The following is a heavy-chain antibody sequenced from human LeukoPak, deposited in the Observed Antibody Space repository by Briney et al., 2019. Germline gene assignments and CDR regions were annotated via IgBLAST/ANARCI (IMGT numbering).Heavy chain of an antibody. Sequence: GRSLILSCAASGFTFSSYGMHWVRQAPGKGLEWVAVIWYDGSNKYYADSVKGRFTISRDNSKNTLYLQMNSLRAEDTAVYYCARGSITIFGVVVPNQYLDYWGQGTLVTVSS. D-gene: IGHD3-3*01. CDR2: IWYDGSNK. CDR1: GFTFSSYG. CDR3: ARGSITIFGVVVPNQYLDY. V-gene: IGHV3-33*01. J-gene: IGHJ4*02.